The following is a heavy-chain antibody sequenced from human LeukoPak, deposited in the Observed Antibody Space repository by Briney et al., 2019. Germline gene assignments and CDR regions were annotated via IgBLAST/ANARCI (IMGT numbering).Heavy chain of an antibody. J-gene: IGHJ6*03. CDR3: TRGAWELTIFGVKGYYYYYMDV. CDR2: IRSKAYGGTT. Sequence: GGSLRLSCTASGFTFGDYAMSWFRQAPGKGLEWVGFIRSKAYGGTTEYAASVKGRFTISRDDSKSIAYLQMNSLKTKDTAVYYCTRGAWELTIFGVKGYYYYYMDVWGKGTTVTVSS. V-gene: IGHV3-49*03. D-gene: IGHD3-3*01. CDR1: GFTFGDYA.